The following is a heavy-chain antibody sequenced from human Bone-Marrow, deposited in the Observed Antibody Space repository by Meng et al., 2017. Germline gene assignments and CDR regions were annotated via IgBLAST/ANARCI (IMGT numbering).Heavy chain of an antibody. D-gene: IGHD3-22*01. Sequence: GESLKISCTASGFTFGDYAMSWFRQAPGKELEWVGFIRSKAYGGTTEYAASVKGRFTISRDDSKSIAYLQMNSLKTEDTAVYYCTRELPSYYYDSSGYYALGNAFDIWGQGTMVTVSS. CDR3: TRELPSYYYDSSGYYALGNAFDI. CDR1: GFTFGDYA. CDR2: IRSKAYGGTT. V-gene: IGHV3-49*03. J-gene: IGHJ3*02.